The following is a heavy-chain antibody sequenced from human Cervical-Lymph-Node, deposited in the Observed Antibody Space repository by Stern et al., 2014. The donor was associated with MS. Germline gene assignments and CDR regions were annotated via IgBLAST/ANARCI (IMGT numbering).Heavy chain of an antibody. CDR1: GFTFSSYN. CDR3: ARDLLDY. CDR2: ITSSSYSV. Sequence: EVQLVESGGGLVKPGGSLRLSCAASGFTFSSYNMNWVRQAPGKGLEWVSSITSSSYSVYYADSVKGRFTVSRDNAKNSLYLQMNTLRAEDTAVYYCARDLLDYWGQGTLVTVSS. V-gene: IGHV3-21*02. D-gene: IGHD2-21*01. J-gene: IGHJ4*02.